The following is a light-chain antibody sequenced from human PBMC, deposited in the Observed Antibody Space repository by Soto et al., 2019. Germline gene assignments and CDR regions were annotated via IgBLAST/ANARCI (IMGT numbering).Light chain of an antibody. CDR2: DAS. V-gene: IGKV1-13*02. J-gene: IGKJ3*01. CDR3: QQFNSLRGVT. Sequence: AIQLTQSPSSLSASVGDRVTITCRASQGISSALAWYQQKPGKAPKLLIYDASSLESGVPSRFSGSGSGTDFTLTISSLQPEDFATYYCQQFNSLRGVTFGPGTKVDIK. CDR1: QGISSA.